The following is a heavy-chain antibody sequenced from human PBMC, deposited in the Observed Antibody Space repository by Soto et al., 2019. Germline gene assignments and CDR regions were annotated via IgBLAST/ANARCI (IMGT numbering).Heavy chain of an antibody. CDR1: GGSFSGYY. Sequence: QVQLQQWGAGLLKPSETLSLTCAVYGGSFSGYYWSWIRQPPGKGQEWIGEINHSGSTNYNPALKSLVTRSVATFSNRFSLKLSSVTAADTAVYYCAIWQQLVRVYFDYWGQGTLVTVSS. J-gene: IGHJ4*02. CDR2: INHSGST. D-gene: IGHD6-13*01. V-gene: IGHV4-34*01. CDR3: AIWQQLVRVYFDY.